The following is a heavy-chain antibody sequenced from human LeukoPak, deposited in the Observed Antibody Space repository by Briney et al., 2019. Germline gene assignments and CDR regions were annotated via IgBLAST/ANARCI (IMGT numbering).Heavy chain of an antibody. CDR2: IYYSVST. D-gene: IGHD2-2*01. Sequence: SETLSLTCTVSGGSISSYYWSWIRQPPGKGLEWIGYIYYSVSTNYNPSLRSRVTISVDTSKNQFSLKLRSVTAADTAVYYCARDRGCNSTSCYSGYFDYWGRGNLVTVSS. CDR3: ARDRGCNSTSCYSGYFDY. J-gene: IGHJ4*02. CDR1: GGSISSYY. V-gene: IGHV4-59*01.